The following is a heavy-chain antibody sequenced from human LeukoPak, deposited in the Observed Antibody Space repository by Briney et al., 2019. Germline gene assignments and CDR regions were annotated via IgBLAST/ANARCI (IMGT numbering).Heavy chain of an antibody. Sequence: GGSLRLSCAASGFTFSSYAMSWVRQAPGKGLEWVSAISGSGGSTYYADSVKGRFTISRDNSKNTLYLQMNSLRAEDTAVYYCAKPSEYGDYDSGDDAFDIWGQGTMVTVSS. V-gene: IGHV3-23*01. CDR3: AKPSEYGDYDSGDDAFDI. CDR1: GFTFSSYA. D-gene: IGHD4-17*01. CDR2: ISGSGGST. J-gene: IGHJ3*02.